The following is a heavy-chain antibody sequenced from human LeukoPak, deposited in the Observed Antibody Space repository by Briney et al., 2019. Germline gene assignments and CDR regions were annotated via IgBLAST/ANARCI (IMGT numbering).Heavy chain of an antibody. J-gene: IGHJ4*02. V-gene: IGHV3-11*01. Sequence: GGSLRLSCAASGFTFSDYYMSWIRQAPGKGLEWVSYISSSGSTIYYADSVKGRFTISRDNAKNSLYLRMNSLRAEDTAVYYCASGGYYDSSGYPTFDYWGQGTLVTVSS. D-gene: IGHD3-22*01. CDR2: ISSSGSTI. CDR1: GFTFSDYY. CDR3: ASGGYYDSSGYPTFDY.